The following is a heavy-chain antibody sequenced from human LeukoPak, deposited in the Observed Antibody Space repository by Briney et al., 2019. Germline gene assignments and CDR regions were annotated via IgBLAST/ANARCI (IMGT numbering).Heavy chain of an antibody. CDR1: GFTFSDFY. D-gene: IGHD6-13*01. CDR3: ARSSSSWDYFDY. V-gene: IGHV3-11*04. J-gene: IGHJ4*02. CDR2: ISSSSGTI. Sequence: GGSLRLSCAGPGFTFSDFYMSWVRQAPGKGLEWVSYISSSSGTIYYADSVKGRFTISRDNAKNSLYLQMNSLRDEDTAVYYCARSSSSWDYFDYWGQGTLVTVSS.